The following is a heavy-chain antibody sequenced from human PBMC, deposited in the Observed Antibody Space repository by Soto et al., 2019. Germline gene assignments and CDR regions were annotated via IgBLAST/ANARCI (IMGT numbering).Heavy chain of an antibody. D-gene: IGHD1-26*01. V-gene: IGHV1-18*01. CDR1: GYTFTSYG. J-gene: IGHJ5*02. CDR2: INPYNGNT. CDR3: ARDPVGGNWFDP. Sequence: VASVTVSCQTSGYTFTSYGVSWVRQAPGQGLEWMGWINPYNGNTNYAQKLQGRVTMTTDTSTSTAYMELRSLRSDDTAVYYCARDPVGGNWFDPWGQGTLVTVSS.